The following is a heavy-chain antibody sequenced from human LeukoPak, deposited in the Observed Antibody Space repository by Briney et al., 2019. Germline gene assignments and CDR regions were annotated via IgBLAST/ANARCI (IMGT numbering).Heavy chain of an antibody. CDR1: GGSISSGGNS. J-gene: IGHJ4*02. D-gene: IGHD6-19*01. CDR3: ARISSDYVDY. V-gene: IGHV4-30-2*01. Sequence: SEALSLTCAVSGGSISSGGNSWNWIRQPPGKGLEWIGYIYQSGSTYYNPSLKSRVTIAVDTSKNQFSLKLSSVTAADTAVYYCARISSDYVDYWGQGTLVTVSS. CDR2: IYQSGST.